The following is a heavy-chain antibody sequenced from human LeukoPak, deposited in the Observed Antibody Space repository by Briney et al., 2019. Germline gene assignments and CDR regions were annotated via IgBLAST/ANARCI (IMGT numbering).Heavy chain of an antibody. Sequence: GGSLRLSCAASGFTLSSYNMKWVRQAPGKGLEWVSSISWRSSDIEYADSVKGRFTISRDNAKQSLYLQMNSLRAEDTAVYYCARDPLTLYDYYMDVWGKGTTVTVSS. CDR2: ISWRSSDI. D-gene: IGHD3-9*01. V-gene: IGHV3-21*01. CDR3: ARDPLTLYDYYMDV. J-gene: IGHJ6*03. CDR1: GFTLSSYN.